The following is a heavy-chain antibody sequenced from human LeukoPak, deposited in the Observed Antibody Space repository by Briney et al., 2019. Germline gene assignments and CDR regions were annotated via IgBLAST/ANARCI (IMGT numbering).Heavy chain of an antibody. CDR3: ARDGFRNYFQH. V-gene: IGHV4-61*02. CDR2: IYTSGST. CDR1: GGSISSGSYY. D-gene: IGHD1-1*01. Sequence: SETLSLTCTVSGGSISSGSYYWSWIRQPAGKGLEWIGRIYTSGSTNYNPSLKSRVTISVDTSKNQFSLKLSSVTAADTAVYYCARDGFRNYFQHWGQGTLVTVSS. J-gene: IGHJ1*01.